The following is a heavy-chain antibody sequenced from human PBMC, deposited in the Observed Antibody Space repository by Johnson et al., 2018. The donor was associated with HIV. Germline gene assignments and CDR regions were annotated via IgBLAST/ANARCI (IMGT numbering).Heavy chain of an antibody. V-gene: IGHV3-7*05. CDR2: INQDGSEK. D-gene: IGHD4-17*01. J-gene: IGHJ3*02. CDR1: GFTFSSYW. Sequence: VQLVESGGGLVQPGGSLRLSCAASGFTFSSYWMSWVRQAPGKGLEWVANINQDGSEKYYVDSVKGRFTISRDNAKNSLYLQMNSLRAEDTAVYYCARVPLYGDYVVDAFDIWGQGTMVTVSS. CDR3: ARVPLYGDYVVDAFDI.